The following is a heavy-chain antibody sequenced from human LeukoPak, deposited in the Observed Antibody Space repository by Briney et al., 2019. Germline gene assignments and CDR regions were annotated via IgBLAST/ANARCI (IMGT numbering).Heavy chain of an antibody. CDR2: IIPIFGTA. V-gene: IGHV1-69*13. CDR3: TTRACHAGGCSSSFYYYYGLHF. Sequence: ASVKVSSKASGNSLSNYAVSWVRQAPGQGCEWMGGIIPIFGTADYAQKFQGRVTITADQSTSTTYMALSSLKSEDTATYYCTTRACHAGGCSSSFYYYYGLHFWGQGTTVSVSS. CDR1: GNSLSNYA. D-gene: IGHD3-16*01. J-gene: IGHJ6*02.